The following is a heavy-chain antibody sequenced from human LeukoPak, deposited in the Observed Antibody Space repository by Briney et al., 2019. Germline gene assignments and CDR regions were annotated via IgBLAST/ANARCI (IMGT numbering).Heavy chain of an antibody. CDR2: INHSGST. J-gene: IGHJ5*02. D-gene: IGHD4-11*01. Sequence: SETLSPTCAVYGCSFSGYYWSWVRQPPRKGLEWVGEINHSGSTNYNPSLKSRVTISVDTSKNQFSLKLSSVTAADTAVYYCARVPSRVRLGWFDPWGQGTLVTVSS. V-gene: IGHV4-34*01. CDR3: ARVPSRVRLGWFDP. CDR1: GCSFSGYY.